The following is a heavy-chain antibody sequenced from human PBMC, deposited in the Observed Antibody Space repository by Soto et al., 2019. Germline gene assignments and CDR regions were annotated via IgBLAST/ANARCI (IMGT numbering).Heavy chain of an antibody. CDR2: IHHSEST. V-gene: IGHV4-4*02. Sequence: SETLSLTCAISGCSISSNNWWTWVRQSPGKGLEWIGEIHHSESTNYNPSLNSRVTISVDKSKNQFSLKLTSVTAADTADYYCARTSYYDSTGYYNMDVWGQGTTVT. CDR1: GCSISSNNW. J-gene: IGHJ6*02. D-gene: IGHD3-22*01. CDR3: ARTSYYDSTGYYNMDV.